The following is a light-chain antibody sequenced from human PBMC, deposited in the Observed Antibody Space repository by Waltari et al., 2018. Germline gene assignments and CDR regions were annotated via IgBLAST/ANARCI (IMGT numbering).Light chain of an antibody. CDR3: LLYMGGGIWV. Sequence: QTVVTQEPSLSVSPGGTVTLTCALSPGSLPTTSYDSRYQQTPGQAPRTLIYKSNTRSSGVPDRFSGSIFGNKAALTITGAQADDESDYYCLLYMGGGIWVFGGGTKLTVI. J-gene: IGLJ3*02. CDR1: PGSLPTTSY. CDR2: KSN. V-gene: IGLV8-61*01.